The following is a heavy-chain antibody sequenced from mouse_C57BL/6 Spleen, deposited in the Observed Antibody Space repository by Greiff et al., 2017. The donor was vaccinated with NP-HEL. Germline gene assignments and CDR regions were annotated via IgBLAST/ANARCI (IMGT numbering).Heavy chain of an antibody. D-gene: IGHD2-4*01. CDR1: GYTFTSYW. J-gene: IGHJ3*01. CDR3: AREGYDYDAWFAY. V-gene: IGHV1-7*01. CDR2: INPSSGYT. Sequence: QVQLQQSGAELAKPGASVKLSCKASGYTFTSYWMHWVKQRPGQGLEWIGYINPSSGYTKYNQKFKGKATLTADKSSSTAYMQLSSLTYEDSAVYYCAREGYDYDAWFAYWGQGTLVTVSA.